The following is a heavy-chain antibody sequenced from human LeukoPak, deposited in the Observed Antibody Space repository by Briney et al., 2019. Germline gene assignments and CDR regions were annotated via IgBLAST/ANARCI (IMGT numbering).Heavy chain of an antibody. CDR2: ISYDGSNK. Sequence: GRSLRLSCAASGFTFSSYGMHWVRQAPGKGLEWVAVISYDGSNKYYADSVKGRFTISRDNSKNTLYLQMNSLRAEDTAVYYCAKDANSDCGGDCYHDYWGQGTLVTASS. CDR1: GFTFSSYG. D-gene: IGHD2-21*02. V-gene: IGHV3-30*18. J-gene: IGHJ4*02. CDR3: AKDANSDCGGDCYHDY.